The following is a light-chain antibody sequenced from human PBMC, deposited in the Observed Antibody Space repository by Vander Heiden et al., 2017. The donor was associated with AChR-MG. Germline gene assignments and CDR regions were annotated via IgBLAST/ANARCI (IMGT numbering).Light chain of an antibody. CDR1: QSVSRN. V-gene: IGKV3-15*01. J-gene: IGKJ4*01. Sequence: IVMTQSPATLSVSPGESATLSCRASQSVSRNVAWYQQKPGQAPRLLMYEVSNRITGTPVRFTGSGSGTEFTLTISSLQSEDFAVYYCQQYNNRPPVTFGGGTRVEIK. CDR2: EVS. CDR3: QQYNNRPPVT.